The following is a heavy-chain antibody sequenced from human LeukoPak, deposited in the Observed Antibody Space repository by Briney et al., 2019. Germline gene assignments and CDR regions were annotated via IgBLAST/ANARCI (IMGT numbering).Heavy chain of an antibody. D-gene: IGHD6-13*01. V-gene: IGHV3-23*01. CDR3: AKLAAVGTFFDY. CDR1: GFTFSNYA. CDR2: IDNGGGST. Sequence: GGSLRLSCAASGFTFSNYAMSWVRLAPGKGLEWVSTIDNGGGSTYHADSVKGRLTVSRDNSKNTLYLQMNSLRAEDTAVYYCAKLAAVGTFFDYWGQGTLVTVSS. J-gene: IGHJ4*02.